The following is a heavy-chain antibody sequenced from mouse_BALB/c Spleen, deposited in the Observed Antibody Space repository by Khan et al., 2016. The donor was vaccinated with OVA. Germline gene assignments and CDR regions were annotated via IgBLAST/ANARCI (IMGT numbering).Heavy chain of an antibody. CDR1: GFTFSTFG. CDR3: TRLTYYYDSEGFAY. J-gene: IGHJ3*01. D-gene: IGHD1-1*01. CDR2: VSTGSGYT. Sequence: EVEMVESGGDLLKPGGSLKISCATSGFTFSTFGMTWVRQTPDKRLEWVATVSTGSGYTSYPDSLKGRFTISRDNATNTPYLPINGLKPEDTAMFSCTRLTYYYDSEGFAYWGQGTLVTVSA. V-gene: IGHV5-6*01.